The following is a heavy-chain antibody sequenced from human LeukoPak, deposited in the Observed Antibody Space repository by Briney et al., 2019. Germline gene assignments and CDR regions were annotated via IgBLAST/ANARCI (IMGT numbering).Heavy chain of an antibody. CDR2: IFTIFGTT. CDR1: GGTFSSYA. D-gene: IGHD3-10*01. CDR3: ARDESSSYGSGSYSVY. J-gene: IGHJ4*02. V-gene: IGHV1-69*01. Sequence: SVKVSCKGSGGTFSSYAIGWVRQGPGQGLEWVGGIFTIFGTTNYAQKFHGRVTITADESTSTAYMELSSLRSGDTAVYYCARDESSSYGSGSYSVYWGQGTLVTVSS.